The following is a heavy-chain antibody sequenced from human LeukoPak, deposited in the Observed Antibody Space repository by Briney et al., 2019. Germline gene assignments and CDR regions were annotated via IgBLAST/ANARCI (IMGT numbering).Heavy chain of an antibody. V-gene: IGHV3-30*03. CDR1: GFTFSSYS. CDR2: ISYDGSNK. J-gene: IGHJ4*02. CDR3: ARSILFDY. Sequence: GGSLRLSCAASGFTFSSYSMHWVRQAPGKGLEWVAVISYDGSNKYYADSVKGRFTISRDNSKNTLYLQMNSLRAEDTAVYYCARSILFDYWGQGTLVTVSS.